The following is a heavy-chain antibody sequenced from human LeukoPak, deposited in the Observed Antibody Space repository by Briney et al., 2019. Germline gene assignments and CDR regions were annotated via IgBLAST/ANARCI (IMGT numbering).Heavy chain of an antibody. V-gene: IGHV1-8*03. CDR1: GYTFTSYD. J-gene: IGHJ4*02. CDR2: MNPNSGNT. D-gene: IGHD2-2*02. CDR3: ARLNQLLYRVRYFDY. Sequence: ASVKVSCTASGYTFTSYDINWVRQAPGQGLEWMGWMNPNSGNTGNAQKFQGRVTITRNTDISTAYMELSSLRSEDTAVHYCARLNQLLYRVRYFDYWGQGTLVTVSS.